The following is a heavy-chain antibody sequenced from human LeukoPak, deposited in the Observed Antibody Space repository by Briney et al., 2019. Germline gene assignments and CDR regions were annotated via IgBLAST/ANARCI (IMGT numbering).Heavy chain of an antibody. V-gene: IGHV3-23*01. D-gene: IGHD5-18*01. J-gene: IGHJ4*02. CDR3: AKDLNPWIQLWYFDY. CDR1: GFPFSSYA. CDR2: ISGSGGST. Sequence: GGSLNLSCAASGFPFSSYAMSWVRQAPGKGLEWVSAISGSGGSTYYADSVKGRFTISRDNSKNTLYLQMNSLRAEDTAVYYCAKDLNPWIQLWYFDYWGQGTLVTVSS.